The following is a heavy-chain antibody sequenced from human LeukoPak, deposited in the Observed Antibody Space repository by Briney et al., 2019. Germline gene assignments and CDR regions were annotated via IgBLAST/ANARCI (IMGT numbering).Heavy chain of an antibody. CDR2: IYYSGST. J-gene: IGHJ4*02. V-gene: IGHV4-61*01. Sequence: PSETLSLTCTVSGGSVSSGSYYWTWIRQPPGQGLEWIGYIYYSGSTKYNPSLKSRVTMSVDTSKNQFSLKVTSVTAADTAVYYCARPSGATTWGYFDGWRQGPLVPGSS. D-gene: IGHD1-26*01. CDR3: ARPSGATTWGYFDG. CDR1: GGSVSSGSYY.